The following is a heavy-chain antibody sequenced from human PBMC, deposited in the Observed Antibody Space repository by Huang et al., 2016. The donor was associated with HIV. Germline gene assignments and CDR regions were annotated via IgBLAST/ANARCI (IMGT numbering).Heavy chain of an antibody. CDR1: GFTFSSSA. J-gene: IGHJ4*02. CDR3: AADFGNGYIKPDYFFDY. Sequence: QMQLVQSGPAMKKPGTAVQVSCKASGFTFSSSAVQWVRQDRGQRMEWIGSIVVWSSNTNYAQEFQGRVSMSRELSTSTAYMEVSSLRSEDTAVDYWAADFGNGYIKPDYFFDYWGPGTLVTVSS. D-gene: IGHD3-3*01. V-gene: IGHV1-58*01. CDR2: IVVWSSNT.